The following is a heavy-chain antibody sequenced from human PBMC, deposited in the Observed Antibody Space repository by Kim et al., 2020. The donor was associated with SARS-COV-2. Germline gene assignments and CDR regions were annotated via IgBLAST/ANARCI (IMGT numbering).Heavy chain of an antibody. Sequence: GGSLRLSCAASGFTFGDYAMHWVRQAPGKGLEWVSGISWNSGSIGYADSVKGRFTISRDNAKNSLYLQMNSLRAEDTALYYCAKGINPLLPAAINGGLFHQIYYYYYGMDVWGQGTTVTVSS. V-gene: IGHV3-9*01. J-gene: IGHJ6*02. CDR3: AKGINPLLPAAINGGLFHQIYYYYYGMDV. CDR2: ISWNSGSI. D-gene: IGHD2-2*02. CDR1: GFTFGDYA.